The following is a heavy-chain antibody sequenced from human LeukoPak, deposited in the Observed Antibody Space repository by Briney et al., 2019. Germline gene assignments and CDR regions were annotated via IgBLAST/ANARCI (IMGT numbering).Heavy chain of an antibody. D-gene: IGHD3-10*01. Sequence: KPSETLSLTCTVSGGSISSSSYYWGWIRQPPGKGLEWIGSIYYSGSTYYNPSLKSRVTISVDTSKNQFSLKLSSVTAADTAVYYCARQAITMVRGATPPLDYWGQGTLVTVSS. V-gene: IGHV4-39*01. CDR1: GGSISSSSYY. CDR3: ARQAITMVRGATPPLDY. J-gene: IGHJ4*02. CDR2: IYYSGST.